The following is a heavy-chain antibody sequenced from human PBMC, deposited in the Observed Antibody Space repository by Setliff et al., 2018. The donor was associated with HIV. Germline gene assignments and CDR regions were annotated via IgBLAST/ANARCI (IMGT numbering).Heavy chain of an antibody. V-gene: IGHV4-38-2*01. CDR3: ARRPAGAVAGGYGMDV. CDR1: GGSFSGYY. D-gene: IGHD6-19*01. J-gene: IGHJ6*02. Sequence: SETLSLTCAVYGGSFSGYYWAWIRQPPGQGLEWIGSIYHSGNTYFNPSLKRRVTLSVDTSRNQFSLKLSSVTAADTAVYYCARRPAGAVAGGYGMDVWGQGTTVTVSS. CDR2: IYHSGNT.